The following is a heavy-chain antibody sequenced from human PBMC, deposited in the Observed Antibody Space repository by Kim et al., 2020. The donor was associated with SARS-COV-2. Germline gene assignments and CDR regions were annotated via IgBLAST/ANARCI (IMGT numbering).Heavy chain of an antibody. V-gene: IGHV3-30*18. D-gene: IGHD3-22*01. CDR3: AKGGLHYDSSGDYYYCSVMDV. CDR1: GFTFSSYG. Sequence: GGSLRLSCAASGFTFSSYGMHWVRQAPGKGLEWVAVISYDGSNKYYADSVKGRFTISRDNSKNKNTLYLQMNSLRAEDTAVYYCAKGGLHYDSSGDYYYCSVMDVWGQGTTVTVSS. CDR2: ISYDGSNK. J-gene: IGHJ6*02.